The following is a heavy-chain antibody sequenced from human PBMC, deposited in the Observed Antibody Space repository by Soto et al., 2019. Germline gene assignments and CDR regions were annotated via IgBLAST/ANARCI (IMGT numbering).Heavy chain of an antibody. Sequence: GGSLRLSCAASGFTFDDYAMHWVRQAPGKGLEWVSGISWNSGNIGYADSVKGRFTISRDNAANSLYLQMNSLRAEDTALYYCARGSGYSIYRYMDVWGKGTTVTVSS. V-gene: IGHV3-9*01. CDR3: ARGSGYSIYRYMDV. CDR1: GFTFDDYA. CDR2: ISWNSGNI. D-gene: IGHD5-12*01. J-gene: IGHJ6*03.